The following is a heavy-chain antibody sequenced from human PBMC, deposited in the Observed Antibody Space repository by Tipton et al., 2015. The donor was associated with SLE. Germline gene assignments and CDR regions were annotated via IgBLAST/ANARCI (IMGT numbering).Heavy chain of an antibody. V-gene: IGHV4-59*01. Sequence: TLSLTCTVSGGSISSYYWSWIRQPPGQGLEWIGYIYDSGSTNYNPSLRGRVSISVDKSKNQFSLKLTSVTAADTAVYYCARRDVEVAPLGFDYWGQGTLVTVSS. D-gene: IGHD5-24*01. CDR1: GGSISSYY. CDR3: ARRDVEVAPLGFDY. CDR2: IYDSGST. J-gene: IGHJ4*02.